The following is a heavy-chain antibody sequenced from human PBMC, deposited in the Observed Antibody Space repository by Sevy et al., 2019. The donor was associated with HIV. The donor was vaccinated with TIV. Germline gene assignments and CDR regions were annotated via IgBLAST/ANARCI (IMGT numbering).Heavy chain of an antibody. CDR1: GYSFTSYW. CDR2: IDPGDSYT. D-gene: IGHD6-19*01. Sequence: GESLKISCKGSGYSFTSYWISWVRQMPGKGLEWMGRIDPGDSYTNYSPSFQGHVTFSPDKSISTAYLQWSSLKASDTAMYYCARHKGSGWNDAFDIWGQGTMVTVSS. V-gene: IGHV5-10-1*01. CDR3: ARHKGSGWNDAFDI. J-gene: IGHJ3*02.